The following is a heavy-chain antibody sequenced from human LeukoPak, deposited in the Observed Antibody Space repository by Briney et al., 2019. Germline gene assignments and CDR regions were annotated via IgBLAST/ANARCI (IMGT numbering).Heavy chain of an antibody. J-gene: IGHJ5*02. D-gene: IGHD6-25*01. Sequence: SGPMLVKPTQTLTLTCTFSGFSLSTSGVGVGWIRQPPGKALEWLALIYWNDDKRYSPSLKSRLTITKDTSKNQVVLTMTNMDPVDTATYYCVKRTRGWFDPWGQGTLVTVSS. CDR1: GFSLSTSGVG. V-gene: IGHV2-5*01. CDR3: VKRTRGWFDP. CDR2: IYWNDDK.